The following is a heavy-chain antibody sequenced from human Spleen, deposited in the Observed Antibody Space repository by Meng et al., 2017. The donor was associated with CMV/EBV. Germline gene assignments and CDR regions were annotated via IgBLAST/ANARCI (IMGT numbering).Heavy chain of an antibody. Sequence: GESLKISCAASRFTFSSYAMHWVRQAPGKGLEWVAVISYDGSNKYYADSVKGRFTISRDNSKNTLFLQMDSLRAEDTAVYYCARDRGYCSSTGCYYFDYWGQGTLVTVS. D-gene: IGHD2-2*01. CDR1: RFTFSSYA. CDR2: ISYDGSNK. V-gene: IGHV3-30-3*01. CDR3: ARDRGYCSSTGCYYFDY. J-gene: IGHJ4*02.